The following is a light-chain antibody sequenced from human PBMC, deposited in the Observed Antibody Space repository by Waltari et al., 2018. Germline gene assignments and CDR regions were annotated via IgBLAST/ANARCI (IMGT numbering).Light chain of an antibody. CDR2: GAS. V-gene: IGKV3-11*01. J-gene: IGKJ2*01. CDR3: QQRSNWYT. Sequence: EIVLTPSPATLSLSPGERATLSCRASQSVSSYLAWYQQKPGQAPRLLIYGASNRATGIPARFSGSGSGTDFTLTISSLEPEDFAVYYCQQRSNWYTFGQGTKLEI. CDR1: QSVSSY.